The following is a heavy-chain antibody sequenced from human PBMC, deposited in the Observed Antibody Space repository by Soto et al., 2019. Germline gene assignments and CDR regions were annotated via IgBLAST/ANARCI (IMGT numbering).Heavy chain of an antibody. Sequence: ASVKVSCKASGYTFTSYGISWVRQAPGQGLEWMGWISAYNGNTNYAQKLQGRVSMTTDTSTSTAYMELRSLRSDDTAVYYCAREVGPYDYIWGSFGYWGQGTLVTVSS. V-gene: IGHV1-18*01. CDR2: ISAYNGNT. J-gene: IGHJ4*02. CDR1: GYTFTSYG. D-gene: IGHD3-16*01. CDR3: AREVGPYDYIWGSFGY.